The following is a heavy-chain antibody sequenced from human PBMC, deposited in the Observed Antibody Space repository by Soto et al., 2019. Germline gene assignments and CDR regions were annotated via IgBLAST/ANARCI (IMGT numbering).Heavy chain of an antibody. J-gene: IGHJ3*02. CDR3: AGSNNYYDSSGYYWFGAFDI. Sequence: GXSGKLSCEASGDTFISYAIIWVRQAPGQGLEWMGGIIPIFGTANYAQKFQGRVTITADKSTSTAYMELSSLRSEDTAVYYCAGSNNYYDSSGYYWFGAFDIWGQGTMVTVSS. CDR1: GDTFISYA. CDR2: IIPIFGTA. D-gene: IGHD3-22*01. V-gene: IGHV1-69*06.